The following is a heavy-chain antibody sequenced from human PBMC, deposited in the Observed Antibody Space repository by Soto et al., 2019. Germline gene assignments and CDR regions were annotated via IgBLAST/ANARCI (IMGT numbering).Heavy chain of an antibody. Sequence: QLQLQESGPGLVKPSETLSLTCTVSGGSISSSSYYWGWIRQPPGKGLEWIGSISYSGSTYYNPSLQSRVPMSVDTSQTQFSLKLSSVSAADTAVYYCARLHGYCISTSCYGYYGMDVWGQGTTVTVSS. CDR3: ARLHGYCISTSCYGYYGMDV. D-gene: IGHD2-2*01. V-gene: IGHV4-39*01. CDR2: ISYSGST. J-gene: IGHJ6*02. CDR1: GGSISSSSYY.